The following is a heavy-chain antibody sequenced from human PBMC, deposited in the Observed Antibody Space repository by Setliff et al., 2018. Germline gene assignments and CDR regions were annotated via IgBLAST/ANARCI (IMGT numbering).Heavy chain of an antibody. CDR2: IYSRGST. V-gene: IGHV4-61*02. Sequence: SETLSLTCAVSGYSISSGYYWSWIRQPAGKGLEWIGRIYSRGSTNYNPSLKSRVTVSLDASKNQLSLKLSPVTAADTAVYFCARDGGGDSDAFDIWGQGTMVTVSS. CDR1: GYSISSGYY. J-gene: IGHJ3*02. CDR3: ARDGGGDSDAFDI. D-gene: IGHD3-16*01.